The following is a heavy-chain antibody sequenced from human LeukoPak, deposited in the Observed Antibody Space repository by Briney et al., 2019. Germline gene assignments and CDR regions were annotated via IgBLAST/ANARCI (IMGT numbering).Heavy chain of an antibody. D-gene: IGHD2-2*01. V-gene: IGHV1-69*06. Sequence: SVKVSCKASGGTFSSYAISWVRQAPGQGLEWMGGIIPIFGTANYARKFQGRVTITADKSTSTAYMELSSLRSEDTAVYYCARDPACSSTSCYGKGDNWFDPWGQGTLVTVSS. CDR2: IIPIFGTA. J-gene: IGHJ5*02. CDR3: ARDPACSSTSCYGKGDNWFDP. CDR1: GGTFSSYA.